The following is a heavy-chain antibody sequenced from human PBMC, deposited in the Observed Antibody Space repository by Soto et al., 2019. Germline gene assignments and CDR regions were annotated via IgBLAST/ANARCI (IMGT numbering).Heavy chain of an antibody. J-gene: IGHJ4*02. CDR3: ATDRTVFIEY. CDR2: INAYNGNT. D-gene: IGHD3-10*02. Sequence: QVQLVQSGAEVKKPGASVKVSCKASGYTFTSYGISWVRQAPGQGLEWMVWINAYNGNTNYEQKLQGRVTMTPAPSTSAAYMELRSLGSDDTAMYYCATDRTVFIEYWGQGTQVPVSS. V-gene: IGHV1-18*01. CDR1: GYTFTSYG.